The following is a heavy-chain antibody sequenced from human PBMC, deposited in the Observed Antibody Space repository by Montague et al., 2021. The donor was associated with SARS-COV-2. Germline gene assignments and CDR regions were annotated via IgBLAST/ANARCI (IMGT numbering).Heavy chain of an antibody. CDR3: ARGRRILLWFGELFPGGDYYGMDD. D-gene: IGHD3-10*01. CDR2: INHSGST. Sequence: SETLSLTCAVYGGSFSGYYWSWIRQPPGKGLEWIGEINHSGSTXXXPSXXXRVAISVDTSKNQFSLKLSSVTAANMAVYYCARGRRILLWFGELFPGGDYYGMDDWGQGTTVTVSS. CDR1: GGSFSGYY. J-gene: IGHJ6*02. V-gene: IGHV4-34*01.